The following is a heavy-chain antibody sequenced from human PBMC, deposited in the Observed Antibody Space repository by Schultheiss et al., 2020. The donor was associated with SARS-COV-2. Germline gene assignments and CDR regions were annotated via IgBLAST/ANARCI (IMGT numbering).Heavy chain of an antibody. V-gene: IGHV3-73*01. CDR3: TFNTAMVFGPQFYYFYGMDV. Sequence: GESLKISCAASGFTFSSYAMHWVRQASGKGLEWVGRIRGKANSYATAYAASVKGRFTISRDDSKNTAYLQMNSLKTEDTAMYYCTFNTAMVFGPQFYYFYGMDVWGQGTTVTVSS. CDR1: GFTFSSYA. D-gene: IGHD5-18*01. J-gene: IGHJ6*02. CDR2: IRGKANSYAT.